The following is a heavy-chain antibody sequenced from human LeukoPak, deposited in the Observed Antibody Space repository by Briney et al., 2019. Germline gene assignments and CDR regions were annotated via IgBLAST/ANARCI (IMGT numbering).Heavy chain of an antibody. J-gene: IGHJ5*02. CDR3: ARAVAITMIVVVPNWFDP. CDR1: GYTFTSYG. D-gene: IGHD3-22*01. Sequence: ASVKVSCKASGYTFTSYGISWVRQAPGQGLEWMGWISAYNGNTNYAQTLQGGVTMTTDTSTSTAYMELRSLRSDDTAVYYCARAVAITMIVVVPNWFDPWGQGPLATVSS. CDR2: ISAYNGNT. V-gene: IGHV1-18*01.